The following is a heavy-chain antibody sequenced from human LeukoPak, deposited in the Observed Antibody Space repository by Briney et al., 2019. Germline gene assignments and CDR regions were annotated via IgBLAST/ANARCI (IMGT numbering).Heavy chain of an antibody. CDR2: IRYDGSNK. V-gene: IGHV3-30*02. J-gene: IGHJ4*02. Sequence: GGSLRLSCAPSGFTFSSYGMHWVRQAPGKGLEWVAFIRYDGSNKYYADSVKGRFTISRDNSKNTLYLQMNSLRAEDTAVYYCAKDRWNSPYFDYWGQGTLVTVSS. CDR1: GFTFSSYG. D-gene: IGHD1-7*01. CDR3: AKDRWNSPYFDY.